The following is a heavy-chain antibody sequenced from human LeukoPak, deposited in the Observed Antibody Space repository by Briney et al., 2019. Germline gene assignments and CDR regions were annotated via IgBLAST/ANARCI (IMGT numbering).Heavy chain of an antibody. J-gene: IGHJ6*03. CDR3: ARVVGVVAADYYYYMDV. V-gene: IGHV1-69*13. Sequence: ASVKVSRKASGSTLRRYANNWVRQAPGQRLEWIGGVLPIFGTANYAQKFQGRVTITADESTSTAYMELSSLRSEDTAVYYCARVVGVVAADYYYYMDVWGKGTTVTVSS. CDR2: VLPIFGTA. D-gene: IGHD2-15*01. CDR1: GSTLRRYA.